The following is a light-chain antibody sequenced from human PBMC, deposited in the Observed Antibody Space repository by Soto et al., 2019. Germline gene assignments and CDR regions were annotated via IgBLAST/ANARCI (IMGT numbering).Light chain of an antibody. Sequence: VLTQPASVSGSPGQSITISCTGTSSDVGGYNYVSWYQQHPGKAPKLMIYEVSNRPSGVSNRFSGSKSGNTASLTISGLQAEDEADYYCSSYTSSLSGYVIGTGTKVTVL. CDR2: EVS. J-gene: IGLJ1*01. CDR1: SSDVGGYNY. V-gene: IGLV2-14*01. CDR3: SSYTSSLSGYV.